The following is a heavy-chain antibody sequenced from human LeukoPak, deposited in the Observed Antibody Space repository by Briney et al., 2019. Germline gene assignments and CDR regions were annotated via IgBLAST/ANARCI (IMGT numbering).Heavy chain of an antibody. CDR3: ARGLDGYNPPVGY. CDR2: ISYDGSNK. V-gene: IGHV3-30*03. D-gene: IGHD5-24*01. Sequence: GGSLRLSCAASGFTFSSYGMHWVRQAPGKGLEWVAVISYDGSNKYYADSVKGRFTISRDNSKNTLYLQMNSLRAEDTAVYYCARGLDGYNPPVGYWGQGTLVTVSS. J-gene: IGHJ4*02. CDR1: GFTFSSYG.